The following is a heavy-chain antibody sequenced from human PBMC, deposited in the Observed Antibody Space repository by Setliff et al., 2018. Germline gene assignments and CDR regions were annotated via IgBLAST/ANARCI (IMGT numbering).Heavy chain of an antibody. CDR2: ISGSGSTT. Sequence: GGSLRLSCAASGFTFSSFEMNWVRQAPGKGLEWVSYISGSGSTTYYAGSVRGRFTISRDNAKSSLDLQMNSLRAEDTAVYYCARVYFYDSKQPPDYWGQGTRVTVSS. J-gene: IGHJ4*02. CDR3: ARVYFYDSKQPPDY. CDR1: GFTFSSFE. V-gene: IGHV3-48*03. D-gene: IGHD3-22*01.